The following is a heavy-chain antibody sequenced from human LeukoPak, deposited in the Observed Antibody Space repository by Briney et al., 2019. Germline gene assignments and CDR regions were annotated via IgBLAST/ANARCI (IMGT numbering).Heavy chain of an antibody. CDR2: ISSSSSYI. J-gene: IGHJ4*02. V-gene: IGHV3-21*01. CDR1: GFTFSSYG. CDR3: ARDKGIAAAGTHY. Sequence: GGSLRLSCAASGFTFSSYGMHWVRQAPGKGLEWVSSISSSSSYIYYADSVKGRFTISRDNAKNSLYLQMNSLRAEDTAVYYCARDKGIAAAGTHYWGQGTLVTVSS. D-gene: IGHD6-13*01.